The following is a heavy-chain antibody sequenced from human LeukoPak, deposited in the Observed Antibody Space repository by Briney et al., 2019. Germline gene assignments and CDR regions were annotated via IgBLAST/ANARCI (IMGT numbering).Heavy chain of an antibody. CDR3: AREAATVKTAPYYFDY. V-gene: IGHV1-18*01. CDR2: ISANNGNT. Sequence: ASAKVSCEASGYTFTRYGASWVPEAPGQGLEWMGWISANNGNTNYAQTLQGRVTMTTYTSTSTAYMELRSLRPDDTAVYYGAREAATVKTAPYYFDYWGQGTLVTVSS. D-gene: IGHD4-17*01. J-gene: IGHJ4*02. CDR1: GYTFTRYG.